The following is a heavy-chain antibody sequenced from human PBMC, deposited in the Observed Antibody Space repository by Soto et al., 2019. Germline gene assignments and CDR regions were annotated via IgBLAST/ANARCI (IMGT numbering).Heavy chain of an antibody. V-gene: IGHV4-59*12. CDR1: GCSISSYY. CDR3: ARYDYGDYVTFDY. CDR2: IYYSGST. Sequence: PSETLSLTCTVSGCSISSYYWSWIRQPPGKGLEWIGYIYYSGSTNYNPSLKSRVTISVDRSKNQFSLKLSSVTAADTAVYYCARYDYGDYVTFDYRGQGTLVTVSS. D-gene: IGHD4-17*01. J-gene: IGHJ4*02.